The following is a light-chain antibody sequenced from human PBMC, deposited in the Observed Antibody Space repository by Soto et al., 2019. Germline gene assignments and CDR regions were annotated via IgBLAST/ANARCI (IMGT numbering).Light chain of an antibody. CDR2: DAS. Sequence: TQSPATLSLSPGERATLSCRASQSVSSYLAWYQQKPGQAPRLLIYDASNRATGIPARFSGSGSGTDFTLTISSLEPEDFAVYYCQQRSNWPTFGQGTKVDNK. J-gene: IGKJ1*01. CDR3: QQRSNWPT. V-gene: IGKV3-11*01. CDR1: QSVSSY.